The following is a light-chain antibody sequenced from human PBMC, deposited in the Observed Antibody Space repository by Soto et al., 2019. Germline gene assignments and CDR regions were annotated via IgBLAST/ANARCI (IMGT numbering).Light chain of an antibody. J-gene: IGKJ2*01. CDR3: QNDNSAPNT. Sequence: DIRMTQSPSSLSASVGDRVTITCRASQAITNYLAWYQQKPGKVPKLLIYGASTLQSGVPSRFTGSGSGTVFTLTITSLQPEDVATYYCQNDNSAPNTFGQGTRLEIK. CDR2: GAS. CDR1: QAITNY. V-gene: IGKV1-27*01.